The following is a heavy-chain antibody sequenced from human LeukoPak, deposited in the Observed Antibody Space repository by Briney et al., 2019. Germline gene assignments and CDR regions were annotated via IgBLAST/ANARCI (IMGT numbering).Heavy chain of an antibody. CDR2: ISGSGGSA. Sequence: AGGSLRLSCAASGFTFSSYAMSWVRQAPGKGLEWVSAISGSGGSAYYADSVKGRFTISRDNSKNTLYLQMNSLRAEDTAVYYCAKESGYGGYFDYWGQGTLVTVSS. CDR3: AKESGYGGYFDY. D-gene: IGHD4-23*01. J-gene: IGHJ4*02. CDR1: GFTFSSYA. V-gene: IGHV3-23*01.